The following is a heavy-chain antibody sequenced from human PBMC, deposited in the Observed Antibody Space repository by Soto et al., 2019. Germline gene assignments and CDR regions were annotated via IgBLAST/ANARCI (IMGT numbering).Heavy chain of an antibody. CDR3: ARAYCSSTSCYATFDY. CDR1: GGSFSGYY. CDR2: INHSGST. D-gene: IGHD2-2*01. Sequence: SETLSLTCAVYGGSFSGYYWSWIRQPPGKGLEWIGEINHSGSTNYNPSLKSRVTISVDTSKNQFSLKLSSVTAADTAVYYCARAYCSSTSCYATFDYWGQGTLVTVSS. J-gene: IGHJ4*02. V-gene: IGHV4-34*01.